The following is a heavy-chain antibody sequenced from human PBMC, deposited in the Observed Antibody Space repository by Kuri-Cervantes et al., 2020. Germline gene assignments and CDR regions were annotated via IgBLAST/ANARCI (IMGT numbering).Heavy chain of an antibody. V-gene: IGHV4-39*07. D-gene: IGHD1-1*01. CDR1: VGSISSTTYY. CDR2: IYNSGST. CDR3: ARVPLTYNWNDWRGYWFDP. J-gene: IGHJ5*02. Sequence: SETLSLTCTVSVGSISSTTYYWGWIRQPPGKGLEWIASIYNSGSTYYNPSLKSRVTISVDTSKNQFSLKLSSVTAADTAVYYCARVPLTYNWNDWRGYWFDPWGQGTLVTVSS.